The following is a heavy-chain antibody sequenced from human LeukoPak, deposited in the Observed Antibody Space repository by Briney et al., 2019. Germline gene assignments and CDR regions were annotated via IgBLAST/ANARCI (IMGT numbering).Heavy chain of an antibody. CDR2: ISSSSSYT. J-gene: IGHJ4*02. CDR3: ARAGYSYGYYFDY. V-gene: IGHV3-11*06. CDR1: GFTFSDYY. D-gene: IGHD5-18*01. Sequence: GGSLRLSCAPSGFTFSDYYMSWIRQAPGKGLEWVSYISSSSSYTNYADSVKGRFTISRDNAKNSLYLQMNSLRAEDTAVYYCARAGYSYGYYFDYWGQGTLVTVSS.